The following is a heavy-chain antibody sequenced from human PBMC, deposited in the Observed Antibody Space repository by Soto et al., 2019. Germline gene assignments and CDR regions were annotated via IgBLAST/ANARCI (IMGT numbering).Heavy chain of an antibody. CDR3: ARDPGSYYDILTGDNVGWFDP. CDR1: AFTFSSYA. CDR2: ISYDGSNK. V-gene: IGHV3-30-3*01. Sequence: GGSLRLSCAASAFTFSSYAMHWVRQAPGKWLEWVAVISYDGSNKYYADSVKGRFTISRDNSKNTLYLQMNSLRAEDTAVYYCARDPGSYYDILTGDNVGWFDPWGQGTLVTVSS. J-gene: IGHJ5*02. D-gene: IGHD3-9*01.